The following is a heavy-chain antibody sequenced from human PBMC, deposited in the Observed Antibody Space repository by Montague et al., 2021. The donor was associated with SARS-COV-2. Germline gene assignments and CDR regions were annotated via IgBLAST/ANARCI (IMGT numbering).Heavy chain of an antibody. CDR2: IYWDEDK. J-gene: IGHJ5*02. CDR3: AHISKLARVRWFDP. V-gene: IGHV2-5*02. Sequence: PALVKPTQTLTLTCTVSGFSLTSSGEGVGWIRQPPGKALEWLALIYWDEDKRYSPSLKNRLVVTNDSAKNQVVLTVINMDPADTGTYYCAHISKLARVRWFDPWGQGTLVTVPS. D-gene: IGHD3-16*02. CDR1: GFSLTSSGEG.